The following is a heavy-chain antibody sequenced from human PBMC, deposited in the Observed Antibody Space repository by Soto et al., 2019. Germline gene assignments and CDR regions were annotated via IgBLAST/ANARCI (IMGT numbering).Heavy chain of an antibody. CDR3: ARDFVVVAATRPGGYYYYGMDV. CDR2: IYSGGST. CDR1: GFTVSSNY. D-gene: IGHD2-15*01. Sequence: EVQLVESGGGLVQPGGSLRLSCAASGFTVSSNYMSWVRQAPGKGLEWVSVIYSGGSTYYADSVKGRFTISRDNSKNTLYLQMNSLRAEDTAVYYCARDFVVVAATRPGGYYYYGMDVWGQGTTVTVSS. V-gene: IGHV3-66*01. J-gene: IGHJ6*02.